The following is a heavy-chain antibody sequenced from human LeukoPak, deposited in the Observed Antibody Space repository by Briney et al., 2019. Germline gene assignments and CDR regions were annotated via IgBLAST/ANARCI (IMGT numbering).Heavy chain of an antibody. CDR2: VSYSGST. Sequence: SETLSLTCTVSGGSISSYYWSWVRQPPGKGLEWIGYVSYSGSTDYNPSLKSRVIISIDTSKNQFSLKLSSVTAADTAVYYCARDASSRDGNNIGDYWGQGTLVTVSS. CDR1: GGSISSYY. V-gene: IGHV4-59*12. D-gene: IGHD5-24*01. CDR3: ARDASSRDGNNIGDY. J-gene: IGHJ4*02.